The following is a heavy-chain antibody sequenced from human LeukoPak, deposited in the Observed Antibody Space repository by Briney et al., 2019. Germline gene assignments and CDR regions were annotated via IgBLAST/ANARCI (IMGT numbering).Heavy chain of an antibody. CDR2: IYYSGST. CDR3: ARDRSVRLGAFDI. J-gene: IGHJ3*02. Sequence: SETLSLTCTVSGGSISSSSYYWGWIRQPPGKGLEWIGSIYYSGSTYYNPSLKSRVTISVDTSKNQFSLKLSSVTAADTAVYYCARDRSVRLGAFDIWGQGTMVTVSS. D-gene: IGHD3-16*01. V-gene: IGHV4-39*07. CDR1: GGSISSSSYY.